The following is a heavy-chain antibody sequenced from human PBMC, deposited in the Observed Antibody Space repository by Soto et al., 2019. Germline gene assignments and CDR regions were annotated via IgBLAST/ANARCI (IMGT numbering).Heavy chain of an antibody. CDR2: ISPYNDYT. CDR3: ARGGYYYNSWGKLSHDGLDV. D-gene: IGHD3-16*01. Sequence: QVQLAQSANEVKKPGASVRVSCKAAGYTFIRYGIAWVRQAPGQGLEWMGWISPYNDYTVYAQKFQGRVSMTADTSTRTVYMNLRGLKSDDTAVYYCARGGYYYNSWGKLSHDGLDVWGQGTSVSVSS. J-gene: IGHJ6*02. V-gene: IGHV1-18*01. CDR1: GYTFIRYG.